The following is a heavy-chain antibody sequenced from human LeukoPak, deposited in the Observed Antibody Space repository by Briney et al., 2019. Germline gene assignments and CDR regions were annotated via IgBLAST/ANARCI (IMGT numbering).Heavy chain of an antibody. Sequence: PGGSLRLSCAASGFTFSTCWMSWVRQAPGKGLEWVANINQDGSVKQYVDSVKGRFTLSRDNAKSSLSLELNSLRAEDTAVYYCARTDTTSKGYFDNRGQGTLVTVSS. CDR3: ARTDTTSKGYFDN. V-gene: IGHV3-7*01. CDR2: INQDGSVK. J-gene: IGHJ4*02. D-gene: IGHD1-1*01. CDR1: GFTFSTCW.